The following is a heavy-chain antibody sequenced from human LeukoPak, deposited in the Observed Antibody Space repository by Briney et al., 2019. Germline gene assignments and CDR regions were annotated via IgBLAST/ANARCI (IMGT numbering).Heavy chain of an antibody. CDR1: GVSISSYY. J-gene: IGHJ6*02. CDR2: VDYSGSA. V-gene: IGHV4-59*01. CDR3: ARHRRNYGMDV. Sequence: SETLSLTCPVSGVSISSYYWSWIRQTPGKGLEWIGFVDYSGSANYNPSLKSRVTISVDTSKTQFSLKLSSVTAADTAVYYCARHRRNYGMDVWGQGATVTVSS.